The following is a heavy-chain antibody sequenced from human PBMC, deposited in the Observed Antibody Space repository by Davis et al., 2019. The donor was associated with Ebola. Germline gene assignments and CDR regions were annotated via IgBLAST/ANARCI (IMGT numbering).Heavy chain of an antibody. Sequence: SETLSLTCAVYGGSFSGYYWSWIRQPPGKGLEWIGEINHSGSTNYNPSLKSRVTISVDTSKNQFSLKLSSVTAADTAVYYCARSRGITCFDPWGQGTLVTVSS. V-gene: IGHV4-34*01. CDR3: ARSRGITCFDP. J-gene: IGHJ5*02. CDR2: INHSGST. CDR1: GGSFSGYY. D-gene: IGHD1-14*01.